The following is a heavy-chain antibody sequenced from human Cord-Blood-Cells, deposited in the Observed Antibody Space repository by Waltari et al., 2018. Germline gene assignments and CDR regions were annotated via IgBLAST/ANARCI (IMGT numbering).Heavy chain of an antibody. D-gene: IGHD6-19*01. J-gene: IGHJ5*02. Sequence: EVQLVESGGGSVPPGRSLRVSCAASGCPFPEYALHWVRRATGKGLGWVSGISMNSGSIGYADTVKGRLTISRDNANNSLYPQMNSLRAEDTALYYCAKDAGSGWYNWFDPWGQGTLVTVSS. CDR1: GCPFPEYA. V-gene: IGHV3-9*01. CDR2: ISMNSGSI. CDR3: AKDAGSGWYNWFDP.